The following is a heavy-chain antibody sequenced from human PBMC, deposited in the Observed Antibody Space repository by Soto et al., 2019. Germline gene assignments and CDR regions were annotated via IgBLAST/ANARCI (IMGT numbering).Heavy chain of an antibody. J-gene: IGHJ4*02. V-gene: IGHV3-66*01. CDR1: GFTVSSNY. CDR2: IYSGGST. D-gene: IGHD3-10*01. CDR3: ARDEPWRGIDY. Sequence: GGSLRLSCAASGFTVSSNYMSWVRQAPGKGLEWVSVIYSGGSTYYADSVKGRFTISRDNSKNTLYLQMNSLRAEDTAVYYCARDEPWRGIDYWGQGTLVTVSS.